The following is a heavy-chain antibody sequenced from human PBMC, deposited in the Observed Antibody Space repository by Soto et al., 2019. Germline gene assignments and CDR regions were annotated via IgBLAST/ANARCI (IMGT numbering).Heavy chain of an antibody. CDR1: GGDISTYY. CDR3: ARGQRFSDWFDP. J-gene: IGHJ5*02. D-gene: IGHD3-3*01. V-gene: IGHV4-4*07. CDR2: IYSSGST. Sequence: QVQLQESGPGLVKPSETLSLTCTVSGGDISTYYWTWIRQPAGKGLEWIGRIYSSGSTKYNPSLKSRVTMSLDTSKNQFSRGLSSVTAADTAVYYCARGQRFSDWFDPWGQGTLVTVPS.